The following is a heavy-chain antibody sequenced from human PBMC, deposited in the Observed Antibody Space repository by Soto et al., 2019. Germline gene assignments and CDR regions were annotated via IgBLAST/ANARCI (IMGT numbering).Heavy chain of an antibody. CDR2: MNPNSGNT. D-gene: IGHD3-22*01. CDR3: ARARGGYYDSSGYYYFDY. V-gene: IGHV1-8*01. Sequence: QVQLVQSGAEVKKPGASVKVSCKASGYTFTSYDINWVRQATGQGLEWMGWMNPNSGNTGYAQKFQGRVTMTRNTSISTAYMELSSLRSEHTAVYYCARARGGYYDSSGYYYFDYWGQGPLVTVSS. CDR1: GYTFTSYD. J-gene: IGHJ4*02.